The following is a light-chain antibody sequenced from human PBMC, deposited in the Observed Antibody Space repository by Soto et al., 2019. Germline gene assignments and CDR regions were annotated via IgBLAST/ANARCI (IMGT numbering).Light chain of an antibody. CDR3: GSYTSTDTPFV. CDR1: STDVGGYNY. Sequence: QSALAQPSSVSGSPGQSITISCTGTSTDVGGYNYVSWYQHHPGKGPKLIIYEVSNRPSGVSDRFSVSKSGNKASLIISNLEAEDESDYYCGSYTSTDTPFVFGTGTKVTVL. V-gene: IGLV2-14*01. CDR2: EVS. J-gene: IGLJ1*01.